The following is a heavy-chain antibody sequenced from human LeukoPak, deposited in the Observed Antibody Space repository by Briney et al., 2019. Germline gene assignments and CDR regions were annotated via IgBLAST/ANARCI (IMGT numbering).Heavy chain of an antibody. D-gene: IGHD6-19*01. V-gene: IGHV3-30*02. CDR3: ARYFSNVAGDY. Sequence: PGGSLRLSCAASRFTFSSYGMHWVRQAPGKGLEWVAYIQYDGSNEQYADSVKGRFSISRDNSKNTLYLQMNSLRADDTAVYYCARYFSNVAGDYWGQGTLVTVSS. CDR2: IQYDGSNE. J-gene: IGHJ4*02. CDR1: RFTFSSYG.